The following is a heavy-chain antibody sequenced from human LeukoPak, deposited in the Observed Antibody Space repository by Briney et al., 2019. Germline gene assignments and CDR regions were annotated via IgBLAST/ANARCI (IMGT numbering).Heavy chain of an antibody. V-gene: IGHV3-21*01. Sequence: GGSLRLSCAVSGFSFSSYAMSWVRQAPGKGLEWVSCIASSGTYIYYADSVKGRFTISRDDAKKSLYLQMDSLRAEDTAVYYCVRVGRGYSSYFDNWGQGTLVTVSS. CDR3: VRVGRGYSSYFDN. J-gene: IGHJ4*02. CDR2: IASSGTYI. CDR1: GFSFSSYA. D-gene: IGHD5-18*01.